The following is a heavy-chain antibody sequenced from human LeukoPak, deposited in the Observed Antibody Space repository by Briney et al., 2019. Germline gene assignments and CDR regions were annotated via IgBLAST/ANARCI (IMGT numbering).Heavy chain of an antibody. D-gene: IGHD3-10*01. CDR1: GFTVSSNY. V-gene: IGHV3-53*01. Sequence: GGSLRLSCAASGFTVSSNYMSWVRQAPGKGLEWVSVIYSGGSTYYADSVKGRFTISRDNSKNTLYLQMNSLRAEDTAVYYCAKLVRGVINWYFDYWGQGTLVTVSS. CDR3: AKLVRGVINWYFDY. CDR2: IYSGGST. J-gene: IGHJ4*02.